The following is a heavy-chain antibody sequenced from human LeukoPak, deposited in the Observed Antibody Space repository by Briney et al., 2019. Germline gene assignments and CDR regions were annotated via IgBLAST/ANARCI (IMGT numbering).Heavy chain of an antibody. J-gene: IGHJ4*02. Sequence: SASLSLTRTVSAGSISSYYWSWVRQPPGKGLGWIGYIFVSGRTNYNPSLRGRVPQSVDTSKNKFCTNPSSATAAEPAMYYCARSPNYYGSGGNIDYWGQGTLVTVSS. CDR2: IFVSGRT. CDR3: ARSPNYYGSGGNIDY. D-gene: IGHD3-10*01. V-gene: IGHV4-59*07. CDR1: AGSISSYY.